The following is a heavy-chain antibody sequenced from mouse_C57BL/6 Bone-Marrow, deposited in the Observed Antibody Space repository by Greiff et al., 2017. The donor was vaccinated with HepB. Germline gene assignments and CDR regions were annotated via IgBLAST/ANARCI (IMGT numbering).Heavy chain of an antibody. D-gene: IGHD1-1*01. CDR3: ARSYGSSYVAWFAY. J-gene: IGHJ3*01. CDR1: GFSLTSYG. Sequence: QVQLKESGPGLVQPSQSLSITCTVSGFSLTSYGVHWVRQSPGKGLEWLGVIWSGGSTDYNAAFISRLSISKDNSKSQVFFKMNSLQADDTAIYYCARSYGSSYVAWFAYWGQGTLVTVSA. V-gene: IGHV2-2*01. CDR2: IWSGGST.